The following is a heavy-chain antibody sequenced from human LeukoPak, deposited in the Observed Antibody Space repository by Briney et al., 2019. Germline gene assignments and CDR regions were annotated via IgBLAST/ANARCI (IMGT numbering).Heavy chain of an antibody. CDR2: VKQDGSEI. V-gene: IGHV3-7*01. D-gene: IGHD3-16*01. Sequence: GGSLRLSCVASGFTFGKYWMSWVRQAPGKGLEWVANVKQDGSEIYYVDSVKGRFTVSRDTAKNSLFLQMNSLRAEDSAVYYCTREGAYRGLYFDFWGQGTLVTVSS. CDR1: GFTFGKYW. CDR3: TREGAYRGLYFDF. J-gene: IGHJ4*02.